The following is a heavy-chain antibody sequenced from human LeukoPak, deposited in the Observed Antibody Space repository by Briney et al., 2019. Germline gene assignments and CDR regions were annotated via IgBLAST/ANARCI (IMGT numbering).Heavy chain of an antibody. CDR1: GGSISGSY. Sequence: SETLSLTCTVSGGSISGSYWSWIRQPPGKGLEWIAYMYNSGSANYHPSLKSRVTISIDPSKTQSSMKLSSLTAADTAIYYCARGIESYGDYGYWGQGILVTVSS. CDR2: MYNSGSA. J-gene: IGHJ4*02. D-gene: IGHD4-17*01. CDR3: ARGIESYGDYGY. V-gene: IGHV4-59*01.